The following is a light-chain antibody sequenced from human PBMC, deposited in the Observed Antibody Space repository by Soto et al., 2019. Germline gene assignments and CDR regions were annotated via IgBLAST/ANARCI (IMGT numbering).Light chain of an antibody. J-gene: IGKJ4*01. CDR3: LQFNKDTLT. Sequence: IQLTQSPSSLSASVGDRVTITCRASQGISSALAWYQQKPGKAPKLLIYDASSLESGVPSRFSGSGSGTDVTLTISSLQPEDFATYFCLQFNKDTLTFGGGTKVEIK. V-gene: IGKV1D-13*01. CDR1: QGISSA. CDR2: DAS.